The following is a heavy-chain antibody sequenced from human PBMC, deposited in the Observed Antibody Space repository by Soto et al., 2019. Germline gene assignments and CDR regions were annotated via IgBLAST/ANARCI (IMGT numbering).Heavy chain of an antibody. Sequence: TLSLTCTVSGGSISSYYWSWIRQPPGKALEWLALIDWDDDKYYSTSLKTRLTISKDTSKNQVVLTMTNMDPVDTATYYCARIRGQGLKRERTYYYYGMDVWGQGTTVTVSS. V-gene: IGHV2-70*18. J-gene: IGHJ6*02. CDR2: IDWDDDK. CDR1: GGSISSYY. CDR3: ARIRGQGLKRERTYYYYGMDV. D-gene: IGHD6-19*01.